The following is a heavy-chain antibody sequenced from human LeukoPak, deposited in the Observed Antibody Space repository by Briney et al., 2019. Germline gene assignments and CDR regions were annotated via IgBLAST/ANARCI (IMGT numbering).Heavy chain of an antibody. CDR2: IASNGGSE. V-gene: IGHV3-30*18. J-gene: IGHJ4*02. D-gene: IGHD6-13*01. Sequence: GGSLRLSCAASGFTFSNYRMVWVRQAPGKGLEWVAAIASNGGSEYYADSVKGRFTISRDNSKNTLFLQMNSLRPDDTAVYYCAKRGHYSINWYHYFDYWGQGTLVTVSS. CDR3: AKRGHYSINWYHYFDY. CDR1: GFTFSNYR.